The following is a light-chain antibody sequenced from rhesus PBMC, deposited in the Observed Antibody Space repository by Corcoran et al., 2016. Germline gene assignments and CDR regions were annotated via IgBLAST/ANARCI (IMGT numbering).Light chain of an antibody. CDR1: QNIYTS. V-gene: IGKV1-46*01. J-gene: IGKJ4*01. CDR3: QHYYDTPLT. Sequence: DIQMTQSPSALSASVGDRVTIPCRASQNIYTSLAWYQQKPGKAPQLLIYGASSLQPGIPSRFSGSGSGTDFTLTISSLQPKDSASYYCQHYYDTPLTFGGGTKVEIK. CDR2: GAS.